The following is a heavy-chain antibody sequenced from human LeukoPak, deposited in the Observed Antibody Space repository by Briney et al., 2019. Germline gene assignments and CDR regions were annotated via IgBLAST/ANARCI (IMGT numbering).Heavy chain of an antibody. J-gene: IGHJ4*02. D-gene: IGHD3-10*01. CDR3: ASRGSGSWFDY. CDR2: IYYSGSN. CDR1: GCSISSSSYY. V-gene: IGHV4-39*01. Sequence: SETLSLTCTVSGCSISSSSYYWGWIRQPPGKGLEWFGSIYYSGSNYYNPSLRSRIIICVDASNNLFPLKLSSGTAADTAVYYCASRGSGSWFDYWGQGTLVTVSS.